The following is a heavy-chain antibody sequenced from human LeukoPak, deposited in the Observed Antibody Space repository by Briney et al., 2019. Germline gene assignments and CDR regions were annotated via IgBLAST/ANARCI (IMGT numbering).Heavy chain of an antibody. CDR3: ARERGDRDTFDI. V-gene: IGHV7-4-1*02. Sequence: ASVKVSCKASGGTFSSYAISWVRQAPGQGLEWMGWINTNTGNPTYAQGFTGRLVFSLDTSVSTAYLQISSLKAEDTTVYYCARERGDRDTFDIWGQGTMVTVSS. D-gene: IGHD7-27*01. J-gene: IGHJ3*02. CDR2: INTNTGNP. CDR1: GGTFSSYA.